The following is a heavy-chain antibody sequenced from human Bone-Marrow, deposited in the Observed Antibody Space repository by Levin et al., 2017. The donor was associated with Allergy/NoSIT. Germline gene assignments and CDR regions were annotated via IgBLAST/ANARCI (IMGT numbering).Heavy chain of an antibody. Sequence: GGSLRLSCAASGFTLSDYAIHWVRQAPGKGLEWVSLISYDGTNTYYSDSVKGRFTISRDNSKNTVFLQLNSLTVEDTAVYYCARYYFGSGSYFDYWGQGTLVTVSS. J-gene: IGHJ4*02. CDR2: ISYDGTNT. V-gene: IGHV3-30*04. CDR1: GFTLSDYA. CDR3: ARYYFGSGSYFDY. D-gene: IGHD3-10*01.